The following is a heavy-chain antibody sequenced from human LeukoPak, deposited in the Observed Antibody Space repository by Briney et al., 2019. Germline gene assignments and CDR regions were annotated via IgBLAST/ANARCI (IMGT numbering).Heavy chain of an antibody. CDR1: GYTFTGYY. D-gene: IGHD6-13*01. CDR2: LSPNSGDT. V-gene: IGHV1-2*02. CDR3: ARATDVSSWYLAY. J-gene: IGHJ4*02. Sequence: ASVKVSCKASGYTFTGYYMHWVRQAPGQELEWMGWLSPNSGDTKFAQKLQGRVTMTRDTSISTAYMELSRLRSDDTAVYYCARATDVSSWYLAYWGQGTLLTVSS.